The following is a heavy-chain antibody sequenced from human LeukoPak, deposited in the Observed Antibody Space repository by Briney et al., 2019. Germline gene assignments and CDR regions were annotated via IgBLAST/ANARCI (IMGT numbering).Heavy chain of an antibody. CDR2: INSKTDGGTT. Sequence: GGSLRLSCAASGFTFSNAWMSWVRQAPGKGLEWVGRINSKTDGGTTDYAAPVKGRFTLSRDDSKNTLYLQMNSLKTEDTAVYYCTTDENADYCWGQGTLVTVSS. CDR1: GFTFSNAW. CDR3: TTDENADYC. V-gene: IGHV3-15*01. J-gene: IGHJ4*02. D-gene: IGHD4-17*01.